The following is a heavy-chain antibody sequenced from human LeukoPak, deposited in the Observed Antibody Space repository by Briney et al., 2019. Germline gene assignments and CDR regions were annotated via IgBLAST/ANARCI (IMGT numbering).Heavy chain of an antibody. J-gene: IGHJ4*02. CDR2: IYYSGST. CDR1: GGSISSSSYY. D-gene: IGHD3-3*01. Sequence: SSETLSLTCTVSGGSISSSSYYWGWIRQPPGKGLEWIGSIYYSGSTYYNPSLKSRVTISVDTSKNQFSLKLSSVTAADTAVYYCARGRFLEWSFDYWGQGTLVTVSS. CDR3: ARGRFLEWSFDY. V-gene: IGHV4-39*07.